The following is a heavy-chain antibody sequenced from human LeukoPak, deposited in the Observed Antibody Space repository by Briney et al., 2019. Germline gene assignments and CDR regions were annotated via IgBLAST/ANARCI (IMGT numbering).Heavy chain of an antibody. CDR1: GFTVSSNY. CDR3: ARVGYDRSGYYYYYYMDV. J-gene: IGHJ6*03. CDR2: IYSGGST. Sequence: PGGSLRLSCAASGFTVSSNYMSWVRQAPGKGLEWVSVIYSGGSTYYADSVKGRFTISRDNSKNTLYLQMNSLRAEDTAVYYCARVGYDRSGYYYYYYMDVWGKGTTVTVSS. V-gene: IGHV3-66*02. D-gene: IGHD3-22*01.